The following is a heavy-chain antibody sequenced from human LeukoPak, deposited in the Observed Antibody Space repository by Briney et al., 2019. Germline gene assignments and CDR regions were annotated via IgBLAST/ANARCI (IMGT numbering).Heavy chain of an antibody. Sequence: PSETLSLTCTVSGVSISSYYWSWIRQPAGKGLEWIGRIYTSGSTNYNPSLKSRVTMSVDTSKNQFSLKLSSVTAADTAVYYCAGEVGLLWFGELRYNYYYYMDVWGKGTAVTISS. J-gene: IGHJ6*03. CDR3: AGEVGLLWFGELRYNYYYYMDV. V-gene: IGHV4-4*07. CDR2: IYTSGST. CDR1: GVSISSYY. D-gene: IGHD3-10*01.